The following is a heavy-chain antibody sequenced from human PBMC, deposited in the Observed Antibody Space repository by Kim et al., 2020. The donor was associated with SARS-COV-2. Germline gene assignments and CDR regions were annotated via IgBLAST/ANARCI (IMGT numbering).Heavy chain of an antibody. CDR1: GFTFSSYW. CDR3: ARDEYSGYASGDAFDI. D-gene: IGHD5-12*01. J-gene: IGHJ3*02. CDR2: IKQDGSEK. Sequence: GGSLRLSCAASGFTFSSYWMSWVRQAPGKGLEWVANIKQDGSEKYYVDSVNGRFTISRDNAKNSLYLQMNSLRAEDTAVYYCARDEYSGYASGDAFDIWGQGTMVTVSS. V-gene: IGHV3-7*01.